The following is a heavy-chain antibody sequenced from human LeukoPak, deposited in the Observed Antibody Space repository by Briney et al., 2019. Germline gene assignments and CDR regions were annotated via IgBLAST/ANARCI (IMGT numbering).Heavy chain of an antibody. CDR2: FDPEDVEA. CDR3: ARSEIYGDYGGLDF. D-gene: IGHD4-17*01. V-gene: IGHV1-24*01. J-gene: IGHJ4*02. Sequence: ASVKVSCKVSGKTLTEISIQWVRQAPGKGLEWMGNFDPEDVEATSAQNFQGRVTMTRDMSTSTVYMELSSLRSEDTAIFYCARSEIYGDYGGLDFWGQGTLVTVSS. CDR1: GKTLTEIS.